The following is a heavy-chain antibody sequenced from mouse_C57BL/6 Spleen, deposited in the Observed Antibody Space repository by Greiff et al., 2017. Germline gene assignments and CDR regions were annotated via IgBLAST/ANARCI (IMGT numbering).Heavy chain of an antibody. V-gene: IGHV5-17*01. D-gene: IGHD1-1*01. J-gene: IGHJ2*01. CDR2: ISSGSSTI. CDR3: ARADYYYGSSDFDY. CDR1: GFTFSDYG. Sequence: EVQLVESGGGLVKPGGSLKLSCAASGFTFSDYGMHWVRQAPEKGLEWVAYISSGSSTIYYADTVKGRFTISRDNAKNTLFLQMTSLRSEDTAMYYCARADYYYGSSDFDYWGQGTTLTVSS.